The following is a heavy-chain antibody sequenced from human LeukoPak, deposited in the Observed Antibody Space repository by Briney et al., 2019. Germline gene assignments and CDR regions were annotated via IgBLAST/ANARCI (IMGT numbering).Heavy chain of an antibody. V-gene: IGHV4-39*07. J-gene: IGHJ6*03. Sequence: PSETLSLTCTVSGGSISNSNYFWGWVRQPPGKGLEWIGSIYYSGSNYYNPSLKSRVTISVDTSKNQFSLKLSSVTAADTAVYYCAREACSSTSCYVIGFEHYYYYMDVWGKGTTVTVSS. CDR2: IYYSGSN. CDR1: GGSISNSNYF. CDR3: AREACSSTSCYVIGFEHYYYYMDV. D-gene: IGHD2-2*01.